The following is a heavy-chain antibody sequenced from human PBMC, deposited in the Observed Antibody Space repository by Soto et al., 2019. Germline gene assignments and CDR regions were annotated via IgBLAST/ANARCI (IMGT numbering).Heavy chain of an antibody. Sequence: ASVKVSCKASGYTFTSYGISWVRQAPGQGLEWMGWISAYNGNTNYAQKLQGRVTMTTDTSTSTAYMELRSLRSDDTAVYYCARGLMREWLLLPYYYYGMDVWGQGTTVTVSS. D-gene: IGHD3-3*01. CDR3: ARGLMREWLLLPYYYYGMDV. CDR2: ISAYNGNT. V-gene: IGHV1-18*01. CDR1: GYTFTSYG. J-gene: IGHJ6*02.